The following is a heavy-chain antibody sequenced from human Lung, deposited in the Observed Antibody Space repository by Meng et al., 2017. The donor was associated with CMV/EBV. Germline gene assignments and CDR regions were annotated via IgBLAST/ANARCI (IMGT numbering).Heavy chain of an antibody. CDR3: ARDRFSITGTTYLGFGMDV. D-gene: IGHD1-7*01. Sequence: LXXTVSGGSTTSGNYYWTWIRQHPGKGLEWIGFIYHGGSTDYNPSLKSRLTISVDTSKNQFSLKLSSVTAADTAVYYCARDRFSITGTTYLGFGMDVWGQGTTVXVSS. J-gene: IGHJ6*02. CDR2: IYHGGST. CDR1: GGSTTSGNYY. V-gene: IGHV4-31*03.